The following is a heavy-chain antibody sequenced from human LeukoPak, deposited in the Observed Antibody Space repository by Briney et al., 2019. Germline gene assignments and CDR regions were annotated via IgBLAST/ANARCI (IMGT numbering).Heavy chain of an antibody. CDR2: IYYSGST. V-gene: IGHV4-59*01. CDR3: ARGTGYYDLEY. J-gene: IGHJ4*02. Sequence: SETLSLTCTVSGGSISSYYWSWIRQPPGKGLEWIGYIYYSGSTNYNPSLKSRVTISVDTSKNQFSLKLSSVTAADTAVYYCARGTGYYDLEYWGQGTLVIVSS. CDR1: GGSISSYY. D-gene: IGHD3/OR15-3a*01.